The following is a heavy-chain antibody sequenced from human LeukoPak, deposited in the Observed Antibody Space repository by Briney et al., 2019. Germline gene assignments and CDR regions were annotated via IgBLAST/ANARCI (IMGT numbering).Heavy chain of an antibody. Sequence: PSETLSLTCAVSGGSISSSNWWSWVRQPPGKGLEWIGEVNHSGSTNYNPSLKSRVTISVDTSKNQFPLKLSSVTAADTAVYYCARVTYYYIPYYYGMDVWGQGTTVTVSS. J-gene: IGHJ6*02. CDR1: GGSISSSNW. CDR2: VNHSGST. V-gene: IGHV4-4*02. CDR3: ARVTYYYIPYYYGMDV. D-gene: IGHD3-10*01.